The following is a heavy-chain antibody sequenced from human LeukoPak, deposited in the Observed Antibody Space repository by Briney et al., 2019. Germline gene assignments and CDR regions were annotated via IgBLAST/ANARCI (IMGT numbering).Heavy chain of an antibody. CDR1: GGSFSGYY. CDR3: ARGDYDYVWGSYRSYNWFDP. CDR2: INHSGST. J-gene: IGHJ5*02. D-gene: IGHD3-16*02. V-gene: IGHV4-34*01. Sequence: SETLSLTCAVYGGSFSGYYWSWIRQPPGKGLEWIGEINHSGSTNYNPSPKSRVTISVDTSKNQFSLKLSSVTAADTAVYYCARGDYDYVWGSYRSYNWFDPWGQGTLVTVSS.